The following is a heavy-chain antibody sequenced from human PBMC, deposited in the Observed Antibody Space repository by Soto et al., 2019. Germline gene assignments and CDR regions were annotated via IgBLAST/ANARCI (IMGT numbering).Heavy chain of an antibody. Sequence: PGESLKISCNGSGYSFTIYWIGWVRQMPGKGLEWMGIIYPGDSDTRYSPSFQGQVTISADKSISTAYLQWSSLKASDTAMYYCAAPAGYSSSWFHYWGQGTLVTVSS. J-gene: IGHJ4*02. CDR2: IYPGDSDT. CDR1: GYSFTIYW. D-gene: IGHD6-13*01. CDR3: AAPAGYSSSWFHY. V-gene: IGHV5-51*01.